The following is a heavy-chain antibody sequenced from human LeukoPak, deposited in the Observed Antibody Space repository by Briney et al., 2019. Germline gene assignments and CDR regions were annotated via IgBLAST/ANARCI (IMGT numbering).Heavy chain of an antibody. CDR1: GGSISSGGYY. CDR3: ARAGYSSSSPWFDP. V-gene: IGHV4-31*03. D-gene: IGHD6-6*01. J-gene: IGHJ5*02. Sequence: SQTLSLTCTVSGGSISSGGYYWSWIRQHPGKGLEWIGYIYYSGSTYYNPSLKSRVTISVDTSKNQFSLKLSSVTAADTAVYYCARAGYSSSSPWFDPWGQGTLVTVSS. CDR2: IYYSGST.